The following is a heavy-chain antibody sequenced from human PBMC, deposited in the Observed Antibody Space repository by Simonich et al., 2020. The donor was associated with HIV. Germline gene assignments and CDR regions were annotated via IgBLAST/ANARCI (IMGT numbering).Heavy chain of an antibody. D-gene: IGHD6-6*01. J-gene: IGHJ4*02. CDR3: AKDRYGSSSGSFDY. V-gene: IGHV3-9*03. CDR1: GFTFDDYA. CDR2: ISWNSGSI. Sequence: EVQLVESGGGLVQPGRSLRLSCAASGFTFDDYAMHWVRQAPGKGLEGVSGISWNSGSIGYADSVKGRFTISRDNAKNSLYLQMNSLRAEDMALYYCAKDRYGSSSGSFDYWGQGTLVTVSS.